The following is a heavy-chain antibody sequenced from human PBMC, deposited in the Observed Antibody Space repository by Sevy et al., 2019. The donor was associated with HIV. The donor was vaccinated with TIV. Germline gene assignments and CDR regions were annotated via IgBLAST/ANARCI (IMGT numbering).Heavy chain of an antibody. CDR3: AKEAPIVVMVAYAFDL. CDR1: GFAFNTYA. CDR2: ISTNGNIT. D-gene: IGHD2-8*01. V-gene: IGHV3-23*01. J-gene: IGHJ3*01. Sequence: GESLKISCTASGFAFNTYAMYWVRQAPGKGLEWVSSISTNGNITYYADSVKGRFIVSRDSSKNTVYRQIHSLRVDDAAVYYCAKEAPIVVMVAYAFDLWGQGTTVTVSS.